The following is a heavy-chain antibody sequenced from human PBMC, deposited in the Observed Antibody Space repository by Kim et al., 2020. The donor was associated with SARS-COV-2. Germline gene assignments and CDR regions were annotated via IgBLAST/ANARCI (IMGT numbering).Heavy chain of an antibody. J-gene: IGHJ4*02. D-gene: IGHD3-16*01. CDR3: ARGPWGSRLDS. Sequence: SETLSLTCTVSGGSIRNNYWSWIRQPPGKGLEWIGYIYYSGSTTYNPSLKSRVTISVDTSKNHFSLKLSSVTAADTAVYYGARGPWGSRLDSWGRGTLVT. V-gene: IGHV4-59*13. CDR1: GGSIRNNY. CDR2: IYYSGST.